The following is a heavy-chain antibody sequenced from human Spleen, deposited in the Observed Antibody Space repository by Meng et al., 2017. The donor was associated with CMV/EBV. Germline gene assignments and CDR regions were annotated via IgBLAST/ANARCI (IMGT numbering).Heavy chain of an antibody. D-gene: IGHD3-10*01. CDR3: TRDIGGYGSGSHLYGMDV. CDR1: GFTFSSYA. Sequence: GGSLRLSCAASGFTFSSYAMSWVRQAPGKGLEWVGFIRSKGYGGTAEYAASVKGRVTISRDDSKSIAYLLMNSLKTEDTAVYYCTRDIGGYGSGSHLYGMDVWGQGTTVTVSS. CDR2: IRSKGYGGTA. J-gene: IGHJ6*02. V-gene: IGHV3-49*04.